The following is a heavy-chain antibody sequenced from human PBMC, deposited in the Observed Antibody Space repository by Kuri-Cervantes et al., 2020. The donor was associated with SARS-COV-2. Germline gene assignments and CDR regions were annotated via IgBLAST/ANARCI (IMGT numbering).Heavy chain of an antibody. CDR2: INPNSGGT. J-gene: IGHJ6*03. CDR3: ASSEMATILRRNENYYYYMDV. Sequence: ASVKVSCKASGYTFTGYYMHWVRQAPGQGLEWMGWINPNSGGTNYAQKFQGRVTMTRDTSISTAYMELSRLRSEDTAVYYCASSEMATILRRNENYYYYMDVWGQGTLVTVSS. CDR1: GYTFTGYY. D-gene: IGHD5-24*01. V-gene: IGHV1-2*02.